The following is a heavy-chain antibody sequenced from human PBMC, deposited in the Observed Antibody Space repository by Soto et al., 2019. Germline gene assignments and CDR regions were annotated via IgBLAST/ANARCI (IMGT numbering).Heavy chain of an antibody. CDR2: IYWDDDK. CDR1: GFSLSTSGVG. V-gene: IGHV2-5*02. D-gene: IGHD3-10*01. CDR3: SRYYLGSGLYLFDY. Sequence: QITLEEAGPTLVKPTQTLTLTCTFSGFSLSTSGVGVGWICQPPGEALEWLTLIYWDDDKRYSPSLKTRLTITKDTSETQVVLTMTNMDPVDTAPYFCSRYYLGSGLYLFDYWSQGTLVTVSS. J-gene: IGHJ4*02.